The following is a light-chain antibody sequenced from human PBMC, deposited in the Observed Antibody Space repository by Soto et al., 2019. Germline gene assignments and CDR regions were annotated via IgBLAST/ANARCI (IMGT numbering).Light chain of an antibody. V-gene: IGLV2-14*01. Sequence: QSVLTQPASVSGSPGQSITVSCTGTSSDGGGYNYVSWYQQYPGKAPRVMIYEVSNRPSGVSNRFSGSKSGNTASLTISGLQAEEEADYYCSSYTSSSTFNFVFGTGTKLTVL. CDR1: SSDGGGYNY. CDR2: EVS. J-gene: IGLJ1*01. CDR3: SSYTSSSTFNFV.